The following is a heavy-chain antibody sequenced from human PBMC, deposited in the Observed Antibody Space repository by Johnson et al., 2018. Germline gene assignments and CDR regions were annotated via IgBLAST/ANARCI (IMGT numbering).Heavy chain of an antibody. J-gene: IGHJ6*03. D-gene: IGHD3-22*01. CDR3: AKDGGDYDSSGYYLTGYYYMDV. V-gene: IGHV3-9*01. CDR2: ISWTSGSI. CDR1: GFTFDDYA. Sequence: VQLGESGGGLVQPGRSLRLSCAASGFTFDDYAMHWVRQAPGKGLEWVSGISWTSGSIGYADSVKGRFTISRDNAKNSLYLQMNSPRAEDTALYYCAKDGGDYDSSGYYLTGYYYMDVWGKGTTVTVSS.